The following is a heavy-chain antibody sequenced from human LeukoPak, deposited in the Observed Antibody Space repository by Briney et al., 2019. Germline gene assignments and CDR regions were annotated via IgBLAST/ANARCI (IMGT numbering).Heavy chain of an antibody. CDR3: ARDLAPTSITIFFNWFDP. J-gene: IGHJ5*02. Sequence: SETLSLTCTVSGGSITSYYWSWIRQPPGKGLEWIGYISYSGSTNYNPSLKSRATISVDTSKNQFSLKLSSVTAADTAVYYCARDLAPTSITIFFNWFDPWGQGTLVTVSS. V-gene: IGHV4-59*12. D-gene: IGHD3-9*01. CDR2: ISYSGST. CDR1: GGSITSYY.